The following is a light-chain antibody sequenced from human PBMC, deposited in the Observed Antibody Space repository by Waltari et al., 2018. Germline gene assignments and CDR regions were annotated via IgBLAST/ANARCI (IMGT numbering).Light chain of an antibody. CDR3: QQYYSTPPLT. J-gene: IGKJ4*01. Sequence: DIVMTQSPDSLAVSLGEWATINCKSSQSVLYSSNNKNYLAWYQQKPGQPPRLPLYWASTRESGVPDRFSGSGSETDFTLTISSLQAEDVAVYYCQQYYSTPPLTFGGGTKVEIK. CDR1: QSVLYSSNNKNY. CDR2: WAS. V-gene: IGKV4-1*01.